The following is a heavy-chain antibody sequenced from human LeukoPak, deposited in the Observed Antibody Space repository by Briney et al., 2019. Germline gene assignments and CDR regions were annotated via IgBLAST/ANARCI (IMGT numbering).Heavy chain of an antibody. Sequence: SVKVSCKASGGTFSNYALSWVRQAPGQGLEWMGATIPIFNAANYAQKFKGRVTITADESTSTAYMELRSLRSEDTAVYYCARARMDYYDSSGSPFKYWGQGTLITVSS. CDR1: GGTFSNYA. V-gene: IGHV1-69*01. J-gene: IGHJ4*01. CDR2: TIPIFNAA. CDR3: ARARMDYYDSSGSPFKY. D-gene: IGHD3-22*01.